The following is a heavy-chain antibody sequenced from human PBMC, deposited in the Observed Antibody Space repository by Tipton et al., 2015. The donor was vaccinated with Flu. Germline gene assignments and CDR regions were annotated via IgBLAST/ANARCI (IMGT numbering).Heavy chain of an antibody. J-gene: IGHJ4*02. CDR2: ILGKTDGGTT. V-gene: IGHV3-15*01. CDR3: ISDVGVLRYAG. Sequence: SLRLSCTASGFTFHDAWMSWVRQAPGKGLEWVGRILGKTDGGTTDYAAPVKGRFTISRDDSKNTVYLQMSSLKTEDTAMYYCISDVGVLRYAGWGQGTLVTVSS. CDR1: GFTFHDAW. D-gene: IGHD3-9*01.